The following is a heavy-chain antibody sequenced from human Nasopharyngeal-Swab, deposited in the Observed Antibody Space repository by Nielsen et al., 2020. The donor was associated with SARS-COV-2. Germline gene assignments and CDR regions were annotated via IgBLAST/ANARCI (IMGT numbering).Heavy chain of an antibody. Sequence: GGSLRLSCAASGFSFSTYAMSWVRLAPGKGLEWGSSISDGGDSTFYADSVKGRFTISRDNSENTLYLQMSSLRADDTAVYYSAKLAVTVYWYFGVWGPGTLLTVSS. J-gene: IGHJ2*01. CDR1: GFSFSTYA. V-gene: IGHV3-23*01. CDR2: ISDGGDST. CDR3: AKLAVTVYWYFGV.